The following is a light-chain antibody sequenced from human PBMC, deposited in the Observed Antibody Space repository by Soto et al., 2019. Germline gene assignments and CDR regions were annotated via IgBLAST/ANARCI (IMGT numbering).Light chain of an antibody. CDR3: QQSYSTPWT. V-gene: IGKV1-39*01. J-gene: IGKJ1*01. CDR2: DAA. Sequence: DIPMTQSPSSLSASLGDRVTITCRASQNIDSYLNWYQQRPGKAPRLLIHDAASLQSGVPSRFSGSGSGTDFALTINSLQPEDFATIYCQQSYSTPWTFGQGTKVDIK. CDR1: QNIDSY.